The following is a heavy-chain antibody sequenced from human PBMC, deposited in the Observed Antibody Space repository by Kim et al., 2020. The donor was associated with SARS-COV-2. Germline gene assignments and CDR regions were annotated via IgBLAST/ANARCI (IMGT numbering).Heavy chain of an antibody. V-gene: IGHV4-4*07. D-gene: IGHD3-16*02. CDR2: YTRGRT. Sequence: YTRGRTNYNPTLQSRVTMSVDMSKNQFTLELSAVTAADTAVYYCASALGHWGQGTLVTVSS. J-gene: IGHJ4*02. CDR3: ASALGH.